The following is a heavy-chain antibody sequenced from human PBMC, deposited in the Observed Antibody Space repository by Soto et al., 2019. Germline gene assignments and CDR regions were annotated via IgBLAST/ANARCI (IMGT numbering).Heavy chain of an antibody. J-gene: IGHJ4*02. D-gene: IGHD1-26*01. CDR1: GFTFSTYT. V-gene: IGHV3-64D*06. Sequence: PGGSLRLSCSASGFTFSTYTMHWVRQAPGKGLEYVSSIISNGGKTYYADSVKGRFSISRDNSKNTVYLQMSSLRAEDTAVYYCVKVRLGTYHYFDSWGQGTLVTVSS. CDR3: VKVRLGTYHYFDS. CDR2: IISNGGKT.